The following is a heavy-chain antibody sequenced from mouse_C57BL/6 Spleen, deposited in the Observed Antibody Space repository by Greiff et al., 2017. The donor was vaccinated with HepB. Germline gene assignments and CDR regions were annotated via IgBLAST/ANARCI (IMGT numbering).Heavy chain of an antibody. V-gene: IGHV1-62-2*01. Sequence: QVHVKQSGAELVKPGASVKLSCKASGYTFTEYTIHWVKQRSGQGLEWIGWFYPGSGSIKYNEKFKDKATLTADKSSSTVYMELSRLTSEDSAVYFCARHEEAPYYSVYAMDYWGQGTSVTVSS. CDR3: ARHEEAPYYSVYAMDY. CDR2: FYPGSGSI. D-gene: IGHD2-12*01. CDR1: GYTFTEYT. J-gene: IGHJ4*01.